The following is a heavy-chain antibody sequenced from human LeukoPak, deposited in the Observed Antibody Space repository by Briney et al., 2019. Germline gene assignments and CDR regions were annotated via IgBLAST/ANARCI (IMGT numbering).Heavy chain of an antibody. CDR2: IKQDGSKK. CDR3: AREGHGGFDF. Sequence: GGSLRLSCAASGFSFRNYWMRWVRQAPGKGLESVANIKQDGSKKEYADSVMGRFTISRDNVKNSLYLQMNSLRAEDTAVYYCAREGHGGFDFWGQGILVTVSS. J-gene: IGHJ4*02. V-gene: IGHV3-7*01. CDR1: GFSFRNYW.